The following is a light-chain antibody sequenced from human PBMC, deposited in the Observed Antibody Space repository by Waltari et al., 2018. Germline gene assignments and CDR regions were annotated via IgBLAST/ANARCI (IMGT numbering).Light chain of an antibody. CDR1: SSNIGTGFD. Sequence: QSVLTQPPSVSGAPGQRITISCTGTSSNIGTGFDVHWYQHLPGTAPKLLIYTNVNRPSGVPDRFSGSKSGTLASLAITGLQVEDEADYYCQSFDSSLSGYVFGTGTKVTVL. V-gene: IGLV1-40*01. CDR3: QSFDSSLSGYV. J-gene: IGLJ1*01. CDR2: TNV.